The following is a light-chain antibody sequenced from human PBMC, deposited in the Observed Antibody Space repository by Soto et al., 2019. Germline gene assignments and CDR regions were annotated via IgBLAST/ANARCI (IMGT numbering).Light chain of an antibody. Sequence: EIVLTQSPGTLSLSPGERVTLSCRASQSISGSYLAWYQQKPGQAPRLLVYGATTRATGIPDRFSGSGSGSDFTLTISRLEPEDFAVYFCQQYGVSPQSFGPGTKVDIK. CDR3: QQYGVSPQS. V-gene: IGKV3-20*01. CDR2: GAT. J-gene: IGKJ3*01. CDR1: QSISGSY.